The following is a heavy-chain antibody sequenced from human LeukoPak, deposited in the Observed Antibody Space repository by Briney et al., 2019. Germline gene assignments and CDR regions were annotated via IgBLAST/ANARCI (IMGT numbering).Heavy chain of an antibody. D-gene: IGHD1-26*01. CDR2: ISYDGSNK. CDR1: GFTFSHYG. V-gene: IGHV3-30*18. J-gene: IGHJ5*02. Sequence: GGSLRLSCAASGFTFSHYGVHWVRQAPGKGLEWVAVISYDGSNKYYADSVKGRFTISRDNSKNTLYLQMNSLRAEDTAVYYCAKERDWESNWFDPWGQGTLVTVSS. CDR3: AKERDWESNWFDP.